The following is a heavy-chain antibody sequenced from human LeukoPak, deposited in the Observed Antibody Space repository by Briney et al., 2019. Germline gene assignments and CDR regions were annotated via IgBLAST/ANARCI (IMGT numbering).Heavy chain of an antibody. Sequence: SETLSLTCTVSGGSISSYYWSWIRQPPGKGLEWIGYIYFSGSTNYNPSPKSRVTISVDTSKNQFSLKLSSVTAADTAVYYCARDLPYYYDSSGHHAFDIWGQGTMVTVSS. V-gene: IGHV4-59*01. CDR3: ARDLPYYYDSSGHHAFDI. J-gene: IGHJ3*02. D-gene: IGHD3-22*01. CDR2: IYFSGST. CDR1: GGSISSYY.